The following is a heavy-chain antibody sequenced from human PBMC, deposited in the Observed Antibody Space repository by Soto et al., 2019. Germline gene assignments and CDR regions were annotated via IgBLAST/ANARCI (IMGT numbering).Heavy chain of an antibody. CDR3: ARDFTNAPPQGPIETYFDPTTHNVPIDY. Sequence: PGGSLRLSCAASGFTFSSYAMSWVRQAPGKGLEWVSAISGSGGSTYYADSVKGRFTISRDNSKNTLFLQLNTLRAEDTAVYYCARDFTNAPPQGPIETYFDPTTHNVPIDYWGQGTLVTVPQ. D-gene: IGHD2-8*01. J-gene: IGHJ4*02. CDR1: GFTFSSYA. CDR2: ISGSGGST. V-gene: IGHV3-23*01.